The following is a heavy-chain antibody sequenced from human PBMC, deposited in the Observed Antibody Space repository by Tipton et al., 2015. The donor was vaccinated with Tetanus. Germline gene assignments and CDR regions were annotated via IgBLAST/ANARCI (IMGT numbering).Heavy chain of an antibody. CDR2: VSASGNT. CDR1: GFLISSYA. D-gene: IGHD4-17*01. J-gene: IGHJ4*02. CDR3: ARVIRRSMIGYGVFDS. V-gene: IGHV3-21*06. Sequence: SLRLSCAGSGFLISSYAMNWVRQVPGEGLEWVSGVSASGNTNYADSVDGRFTISRDNAENSLFLQMTSLRDEDTALYFCARVIRRSMIGYGVFDSWGQGTLVAVSS.